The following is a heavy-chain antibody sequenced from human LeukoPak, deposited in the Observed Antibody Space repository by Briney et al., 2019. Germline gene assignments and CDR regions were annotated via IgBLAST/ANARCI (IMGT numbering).Heavy chain of an antibody. CDR2: ISYSGSP. V-gene: IGHV4-59*12. J-gene: IGHJ5*02. Sequence: SETLSLTCSVSGGSISSDYWSWIRQVPGKGLQWIAFISYSGSPDYNPSLKSRVTISVDTSKNQFSLKLSSVTAADTAVYYCARGGGDWWFGELLYKNWFDPWGQGTLVTVSS. CDR3: ARGGGDWWFGELLYKNWFDP. CDR1: GGSISSDY. D-gene: IGHD3-10*01.